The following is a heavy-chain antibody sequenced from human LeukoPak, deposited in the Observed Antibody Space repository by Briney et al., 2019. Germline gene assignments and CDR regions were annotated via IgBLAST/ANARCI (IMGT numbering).Heavy chain of an antibody. Sequence: PGGSLRLSCAASGFTFSSYSMNWVRQAPGKGLEWVSSISGSSSYIYYADSVKGRFTISRDNAKNSLYLQMNSLRADDTTVYYCAACYGMDAWGQGTTVTVSS. V-gene: IGHV3-21*01. CDR2: ISGSSSYI. CDR1: GFTFSSYS. J-gene: IGHJ6*02. CDR3: AACYGMDA.